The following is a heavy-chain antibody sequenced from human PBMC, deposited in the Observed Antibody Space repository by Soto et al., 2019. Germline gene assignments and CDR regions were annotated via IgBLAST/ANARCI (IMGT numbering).Heavy chain of an antibody. CDR2: INPNSGGT. CDR3: ATEGHESSGYYFYGMGV. D-gene: IGHD3-22*01. Sequence: GASVKVSCKASGYTFTGYYMHWVRQAPGQGLEWMGWINPNSGGTNYAQKFQGWVTMTRDTSISTAYMELSRLRSDDTAAHQCATEGHESSGYYFYGMGVWGQGTRVTVCS. CDR1: GYTFTGYY. J-gene: IGHJ6*02. V-gene: IGHV1-2*04.